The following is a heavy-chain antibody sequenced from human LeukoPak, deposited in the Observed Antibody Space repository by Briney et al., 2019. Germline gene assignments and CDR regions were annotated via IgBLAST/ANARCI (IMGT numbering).Heavy chain of an antibody. J-gene: IGHJ3*02. CDR1: GGSVSSGSYY. D-gene: IGHD2-2*01. CDR2: IYYSGST. CDR3: ASYRSSTSCGNAFDI. Sequence: PSETLSLTCTVSGGSVSSGSYYWSWIRQPPGKGLEWIGYIYYSGSTNYNPSLKSRVTISVDTSKNQFSLKLSSVTAADTAVYYCASYRSSTSCGNAFDIWGQGTMDTVSS. V-gene: IGHV4-61*01.